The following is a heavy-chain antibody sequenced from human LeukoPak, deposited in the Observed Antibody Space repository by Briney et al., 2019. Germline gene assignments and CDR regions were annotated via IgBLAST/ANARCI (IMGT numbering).Heavy chain of an antibody. V-gene: IGHV4-59*01. CDR3: ARLRGSLPPYFDY. J-gene: IGHJ4*02. D-gene: IGHD3-10*01. Sequence: PSETLSLTYTVSGGSISSYYWSWIRQPPGKGLEWIGYIYYSGSTNYNPSLKSRVTISVDTSKNQFSLKLSSVTAADTAVYYCARLRGSLPPYFDYWGQGTLVTVSS. CDR1: GGSISSYY. CDR2: IYYSGST.